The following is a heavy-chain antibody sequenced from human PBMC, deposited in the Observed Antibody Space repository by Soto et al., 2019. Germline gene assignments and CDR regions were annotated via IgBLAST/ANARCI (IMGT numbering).Heavy chain of an antibody. CDR1: GFTFTYSW. D-gene: IGHD3-10*01. Sequence: GGSLRLSCAASGFTFTYSWLSWVRQAPGKGLEWVARIKSKSDGGTTDYAAPVKGRFTISRDDLKDTLYLHMNGLKTGDSGVYFCATSGSSLAYSYNGMEIWGQGTTVTVSS. CDR3: ATSGSSLAYSYNGMEI. CDR2: IKSKSDGGTT. V-gene: IGHV3-15*01. J-gene: IGHJ6*02.